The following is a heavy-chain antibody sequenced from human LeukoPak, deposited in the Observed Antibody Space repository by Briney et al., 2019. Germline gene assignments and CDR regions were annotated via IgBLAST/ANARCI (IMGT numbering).Heavy chain of an antibody. Sequence: SWIRQAPGKGLEWVSAISGSGGSTYYADSVKGRFTISRDNSKNTLYLQMNSLRAEDTAVYYCAKGMRIFGVVIISGLTFDYWGQGTLVTVSS. J-gene: IGHJ4*02. CDR3: AKGMRIFGVVIISGLTFDY. V-gene: IGHV3-23*01. D-gene: IGHD3-3*01. CDR2: ISGSGGST.